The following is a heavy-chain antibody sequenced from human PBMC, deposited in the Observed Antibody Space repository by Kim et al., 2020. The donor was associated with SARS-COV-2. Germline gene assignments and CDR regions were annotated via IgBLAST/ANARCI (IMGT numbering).Heavy chain of an antibody. CDR3: ARRAVDSSCTYFFDY. V-gene: IGHV3-74*01. CDR1: GFTFSRYW. D-gene: IGHD3-22*01. Sequence: GGSLRLSCAASGFTFSRYWMHWVRQPPGKGLVWVSRIYSDGSGPSYADSVKGRFTISRDNAKNTLYLQMNSLRAEDTALYYCARRAVDSSCTYFFDYWGRRTLLTVSS. J-gene: IGHJ4*02. CDR2: IYSDGSGP.